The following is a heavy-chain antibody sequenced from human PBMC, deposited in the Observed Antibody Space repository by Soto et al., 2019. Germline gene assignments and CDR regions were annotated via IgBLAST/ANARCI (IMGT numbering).Heavy chain of an antibody. CDR2: LSYSGTT. V-gene: IGHV4-59*04. CDR3: VRHRGSTPAY. J-gene: IGHJ4*02. Sequence: SETLSLTCTVSGGSINNYYWTWIRQPPGKGLEWVGSLSYSGTTDYNSSLRRRVTVSVDMSKKQISLKLRSVTAADTAVCYCVRHRGSTPAYWGQGTVGTVS. CDR1: GGSINNYY. D-gene: IGHD3-10*01.